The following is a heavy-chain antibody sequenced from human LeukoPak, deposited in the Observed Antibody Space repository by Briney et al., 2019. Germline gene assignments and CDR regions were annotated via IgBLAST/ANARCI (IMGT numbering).Heavy chain of an antibody. J-gene: IGHJ4*02. CDR3: ARQTGSGLFILP. CDR1: GVSISSSNSY. CDR2: IYYSGNT. D-gene: IGHD3/OR15-3a*01. Sequence: SETLSLTCTVSGVSISSSNSYWGWIRQPPGKGLEWFGSIYYSGNTYYTASLKSQVSMSIDTSQNQFSLRLTSVTAADTAVYYCARQTGSGLFILPGGQGTLVTVSS. V-gene: IGHV4-39*01.